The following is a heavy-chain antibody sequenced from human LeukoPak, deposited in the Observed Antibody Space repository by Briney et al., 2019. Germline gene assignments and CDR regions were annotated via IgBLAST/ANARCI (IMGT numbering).Heavy chain of an antibody. CDR1: GGSFSSYD. CDR2: IIPVFGMP. D-gene: IGHD4-23*01. CDR3: ARSDAGNSEGGIDY. Sequence: SVKVSCKTSGGSFSSYDISWVRPAPEQGREWMGGIIPVFGMPNYAQKFQGRLTLTTDESTGTAYMELGGLTSDDTAVYYCARSDAGNSEGGIDYWGQGTLVIVSS. J-gene: IGHJ4*02. V-gene: IGHV1-69*05.